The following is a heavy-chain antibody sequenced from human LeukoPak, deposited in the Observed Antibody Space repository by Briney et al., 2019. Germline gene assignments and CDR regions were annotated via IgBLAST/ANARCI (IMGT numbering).Heavy chain of an antibody. D-gene: IGHD2/OR15-2a*01. CDR1: GFTFSSYS. CDR3: ASDESIHAFDI. V-gene: IGHV3-21*01. CDR2: ISSSSSYI. Sequence: GGSLRLPCAASGFTFSSYSMNWVRQAPGKGLEWVSSISSSSSYIYYADSVKGRFTISRDNAKNSLYLQMNSLRAEDTAVYYCASDESIHAFDIWGQGTMVTVSS. J-gene: IGHJ3*02.